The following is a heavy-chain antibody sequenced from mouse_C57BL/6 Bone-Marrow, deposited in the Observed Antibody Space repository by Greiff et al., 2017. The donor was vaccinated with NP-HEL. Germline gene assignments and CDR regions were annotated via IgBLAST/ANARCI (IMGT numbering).Heavy chain of an antibody. Sequence: QVQLQQPGAELVKPGASVKLSCKASGYTFTSYWMHWVKQRPGRGLEWIGRIDPNSGGTKYTEKFKSKATLTVDKPSSTAYMQLSSMTSEDSAVYYCAGDYDGSSWGYFDVWGTGTTVTVSS. CDR3: AGDYDGSSWGYFDV. CDR2: IDPNSGGT. D-gene: IGHD1-1*01. V-gene: IGHV1-72*01. J-gene: IGHJ1*03. CDR1: GYTFTSYW.